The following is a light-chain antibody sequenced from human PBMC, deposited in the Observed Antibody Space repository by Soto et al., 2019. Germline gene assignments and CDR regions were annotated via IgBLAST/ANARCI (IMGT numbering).Light chain of an antibody. J-gene: IGLJ2*01. CDR2: EVN. CDR1: SSDVGGYNY. CDR3: CSYAGSQV. Sequence: QSVLTQPPSASGSPGQSVAISCTGTSSDVGGYNYVSWYQQHPGKAPKLMIYEVNKRPSGVPDRFSGSKSGNTASLTVSGLQAEDEADYYCCSYAGSQVFGGGTKLTVL. V-gene: IGLV2-8*01.